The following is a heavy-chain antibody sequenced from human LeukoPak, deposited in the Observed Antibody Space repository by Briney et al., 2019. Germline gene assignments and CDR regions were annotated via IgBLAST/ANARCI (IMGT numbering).Heavy chain of an antibody. CDR2: ISSYNGNT. CDR3: ARGNDYGDPLDY. Sequence: ASVKVSCKPSGYAFRTHGLSWVRQAPGQGLEWMGWISSYNGNTNYAQKVQGRLTMTTDTSTSTAYMELRSLRSDDTAVYYCARGNDYGDPLDYWGQGTQVTVSS. V-gene: IGHV1-18*01. J-gene: IGHJ4*02. D-gene: IGHD4-17*01. CDR1: GYAFRTHG.